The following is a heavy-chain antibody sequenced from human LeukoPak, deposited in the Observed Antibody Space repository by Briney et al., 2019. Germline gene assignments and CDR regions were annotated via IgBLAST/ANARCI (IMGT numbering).Heavy chain of an antibody. CDR3: TKLARAPRDFDY. J-gene: IGHJ4*01. V-gene: IGHV3-72*01. CDR2: SRDKGNSYTT. D-gene: IGHD3-10*01. Sequence: PGGSLRLSCAASGFTFSDHYIDWVRQAPGKRLEWVGRSRDKGNSYTTAYAASVRGRFTISRDDSKNSLYLQMNSLKIEDTAVYYCTKLARAPRDFDYWGQGTLVTVSS. CDR1: GFTFSDHY.